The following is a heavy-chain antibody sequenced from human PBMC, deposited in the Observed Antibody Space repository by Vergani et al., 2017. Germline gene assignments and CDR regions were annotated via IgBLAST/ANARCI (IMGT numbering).Heavy chain of an antibody. Sequence: EVQLLESGGSLKQPGGSVRLSCAASGFTFSTYAMHWVRQAPGKGLEWVSALTGGGGSTYYADSFKGRFIISRDNSRDTLYLQMNSLRPGDPATFFCVESAGDFENFFDSWGQGTLVTVSS. CDR1: GFTFSTYA. D-gene: IGHD7-27*01. CDR3: VESAGDFENFFDS. V-gene: IGHV3-23*01. CDR2: LTGGGGST. J-gene: IGHJ4*02.